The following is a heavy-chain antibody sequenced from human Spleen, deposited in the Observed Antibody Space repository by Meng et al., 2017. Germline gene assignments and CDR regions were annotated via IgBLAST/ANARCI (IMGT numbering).Heavy chain of an antibody. CDR1: GFTFSSYE. V-gene: IGHV3-48*03. CDR2: ISSSGSTI. Sequence: GESLKISCAASGFTFSSYEMNWVRQAPGKGLEWVSYISSSGSTIYNADSVKGRFTITRDKAKNSLFLQMNSLRAGDTAVYYCARVGGESGYGFEYWGPGTLVTVSS. CDR3: ARVGGESGYGFEY. D-gene: IGHD5-12*01. J-gene: IGHJ4*02.